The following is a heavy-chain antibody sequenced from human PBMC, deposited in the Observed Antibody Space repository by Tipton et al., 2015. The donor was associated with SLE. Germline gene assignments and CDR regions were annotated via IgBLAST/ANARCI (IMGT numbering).Heavy chain of an antibody. J-gene: IGHJ3*02. D-gene: IGHD3-22*01. CDR2: IYYSGST. V-gene: IGHV4-59*01. CDR3: ASTADYYDSSAQGAFDI. Sequence: TLSLTCTVSGGSISSYYWSWIRQPPGKGLEWIGYIYYSGSTSYNPSLKSRVTISVDTSKNQFSLKLSSVTAADTAVYYCASTADYYDSSAQGAFDIWGQGTMVTVSS. CDR1: GGSISSYY.